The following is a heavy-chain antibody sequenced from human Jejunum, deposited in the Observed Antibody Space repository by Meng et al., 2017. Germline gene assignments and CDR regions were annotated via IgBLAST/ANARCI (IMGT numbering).Heavy chain of an antibody. D-gene: IGHD2-15*01. V-gene: IGHV1-3*04. CDR1: GYIFKNYA. CDR2: INTDNGDT. Sequence: QVQLVQYGAGVKEPGASVKVSCKASGYIFKNYAMQWVRQAPGQRLDWIGWINTDNGDTQYSQTFQGRVTITRDTSASTTYMELSSLRSEDTAVYFCARERQTSGEDYWGQGTLVTVSS. J-gene: IGHJ4*02. CDR3: ARERQTSGEDY.